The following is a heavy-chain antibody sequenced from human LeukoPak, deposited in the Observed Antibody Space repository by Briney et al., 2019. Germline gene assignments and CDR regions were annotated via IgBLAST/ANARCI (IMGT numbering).Heavy chain of an antibody. D-gene: IGHD6-19*01. CDR1: GYIFTDYY. CDR2: INTNTGNP. Sequence: ASVKVSCKASGYIFTDYYMHWVRQAPGQGLEWMGWINTNTGNPTYAQGFTGRFVFSLDTSVSTAYLQISSLKAEDTAVYYCARDGGAVAADAFDIWGQGTMVTVSS. J-gene: IGHJ3*02. V-gene: IGHV7-4-1*02. CDR3: ARDGGAVAADAFDI.